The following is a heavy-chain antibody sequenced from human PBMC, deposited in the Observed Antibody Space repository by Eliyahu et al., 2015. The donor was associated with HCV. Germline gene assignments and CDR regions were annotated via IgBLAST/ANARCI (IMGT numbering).Heavy chain of an antibody. D-gene: IGHD3-10*01. CDR2: IYWDDDK. V-gene: IGHV2-5*02. CDR1: GFSLSTSGVG. Sequence: QITLKESGPTLVKPTQTLTLTCTFSGFSLSTSGVGVGWIRQPPGKALEWLALIYWDDDKRYSPSLKSRLTITKDPPQKQVVPTMTNMDPVDTATYYCAHRAMVRGANVGYFDYWGQGTLVTVSS. CDR3: AHRAMVRGANVGYFDY. J-gene: IGHJ4*02.